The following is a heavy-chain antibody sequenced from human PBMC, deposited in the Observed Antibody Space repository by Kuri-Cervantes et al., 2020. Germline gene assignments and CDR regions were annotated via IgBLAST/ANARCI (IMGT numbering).Heavy chain of an antibody. CDR3: ASRGYSYGYDYYYGMDV. Sequence: ASVKVSCKVSGYTLTELSMHWVRQAPGKGLEWMGGFDPEDGETIYAQKFQGRVTMTEDTSTDTAYMELSSLRSEDTAVYYCASRGYSYGYDYYYGMDVWGQGTTVTVSS. D-gene: IGHD5-18*01. CDR2: FDPEDGET. J-gene: IGHJ6*02. CDR1: GYTLTELS. V-gene: IGHV1-24*01.